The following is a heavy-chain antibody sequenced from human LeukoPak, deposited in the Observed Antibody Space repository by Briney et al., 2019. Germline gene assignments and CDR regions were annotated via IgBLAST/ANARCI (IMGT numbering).Heavy chain of an antibody. J-gene: IGHJ4*02. CDR3: ARDAPTVVTPPAFDY. D-gene: IGHD4-23*01. CDR2: INPNSGGT. CDR1: GYTFTGYY. Sequence: ASEKVSCKASGYTFTGYYMHWVRQAPGQGLEWMGWINPNSGGTNYAQKFQGRVTMTRDTSISTAYMELSRLRSDDTAVYYCARDAPTVVTPPAFDYWGQGTLVTVSS. V-gene: IGHV1-2*02.